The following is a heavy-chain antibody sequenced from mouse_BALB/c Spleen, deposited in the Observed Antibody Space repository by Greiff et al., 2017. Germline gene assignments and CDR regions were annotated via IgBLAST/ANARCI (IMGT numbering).Heavy chain of an antibody. CDR2: IRNKANGYTT. CDR1: GFTFTDYY. Sequence: EVKLMESGGGLVQPGGSLRLSCATSGFTFTDYYMSWVRQPPGKALEWLGFIRNKANGYTTEYSASMKGRFTISRDNSQSILYLQMNTLRAEDSATYYCARRIGYGSSYWYFDVWGAGTTVTVSS. CDR3: ARRIGYGSSYWYFDV. D-gene: IGHD1-1*01. V-gene: IGHV7-3*02. J-gene: IGHJ1*01.